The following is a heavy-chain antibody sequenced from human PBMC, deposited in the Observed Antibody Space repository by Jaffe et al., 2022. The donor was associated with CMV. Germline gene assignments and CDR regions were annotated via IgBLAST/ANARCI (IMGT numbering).Heavy chain of an antibody. CDR1: GFTFSDYY. Sequence: QVQLVESGGGLVKPGGSLRLSCAASGFTFSDYYMSWIRQAPGKGLEWVSYISSSGSTIYYADSVKGRFTISRDNAKNSLYLQMNSLRAEDTAVYYCARDRGGDCSSTSCYLGGYLPRWYYYYGMDVWGQGTTVTVSS. CDR3: ARDRGGDCSSTSCYLGGYLPRWYYYYGMDV. J-gene: IGHJ6*02. CDR2: ISSSGSTI. D-gene: IGHD2-2*01. V-gene: IGHV3-11*01.